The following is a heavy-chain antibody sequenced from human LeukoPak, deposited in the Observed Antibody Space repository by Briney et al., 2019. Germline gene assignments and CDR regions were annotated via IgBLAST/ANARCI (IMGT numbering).Heavy chain of an antibody. V-gene: IGHV4-30-4*08. CDR1: GGSISSGDYY. CDR3: ARGTVVGERGGWFDP. J-gene: IGHJ5*02. CDR2: IYYSGST. D-gene: IGHD1-26*01. Sequence: SETLSLTYTVSGGSISSGDYYWSWIRQPPGKGLEWIGYIYYSGSTYYNPSLKSRVTISVDTSKNQFSLKLSSVTAADTAVYYRARGTVVGERGGWFDPWGQGTLVTVSS.